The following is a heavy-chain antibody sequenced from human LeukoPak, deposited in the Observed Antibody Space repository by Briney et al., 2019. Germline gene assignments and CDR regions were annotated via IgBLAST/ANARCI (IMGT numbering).Heavy chain of an antibody. D-gene: IGHD2-8*02. V-gene: IGHV3-74*01. Sequence: GGSLRLSCAASGFTITNYWMHWVRQAPGRGLVWVSRISSDGTTTNYADSVRGRFTIPRDNAKNMLYLQMNSLRAEDTAIYYCVVIVLGWGQGTLVTVSS. CDR3: VVIVLG. J-gene: IGHJ4*02. CDR2: ISSDGTTT. CDR1: GFTITNYW.